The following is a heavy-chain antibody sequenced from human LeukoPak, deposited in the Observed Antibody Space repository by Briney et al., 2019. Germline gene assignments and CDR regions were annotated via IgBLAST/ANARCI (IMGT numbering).Heavy chain of an antibody. D-gene: IGHD6-6*01. V-gene: IGHV4-34*01. Sequence: SETLSLTCAVYGGSFSGYYWSWIRQPPGKGLEWIGEINHSGSTNYNPSLKSRVTISVDTSKNQFSLKLSSVTAADTAVYYCARGLAARPGGYWGQGTLVTVSS. J-gene: IGHJ4*02. CDR3: ARGLAARPGGY. CDR1: GGSFSGYY. CDR2: INHSGST.